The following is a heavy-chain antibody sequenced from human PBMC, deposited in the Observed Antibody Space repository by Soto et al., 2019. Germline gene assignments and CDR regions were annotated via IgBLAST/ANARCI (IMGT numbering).Heavy chain of an antibody. D-gene: IGHD3-9*01. CDR3: GRLHIWTGYPADY. CDR1: GGSISSYY. CDR2: IYYTGST. Sequence: SETLSLTCTVSGGSISSYYWNWIRQPPGKGLEWIGYIYYTGSTNYNPSLKSRVTISVDTSKNQFSLNLSSGTAADTAVHYCGRLHIWTGYPADYWGQGTLVTVSS. J-gene: IGHJ4*02. V-gene: IGHV4-59*08.